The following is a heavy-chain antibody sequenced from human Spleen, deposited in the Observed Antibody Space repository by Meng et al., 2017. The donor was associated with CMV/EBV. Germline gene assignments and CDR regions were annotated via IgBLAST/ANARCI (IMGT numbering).Heavy chain of an antibody. Sequence: SETLSLTCTVSGGSISSSRYYWGWIRQPPGKGLEWIGSIYYSGTTYYNPSLKSRVTISVDTSKRQFSLKLSSVTAADTAVYYCARQSGIAAAGTWRNWFDPWGQGTLVTVSS. D-gene: IGHD6-13*01. V-gene: IGHV4-39*01. CDR2: IYYSGTT. J-gene: IGHJ5*02. CDR1: GGSISSSRYY. CDR3: ARQSGIAAAGTWRNWFDP.